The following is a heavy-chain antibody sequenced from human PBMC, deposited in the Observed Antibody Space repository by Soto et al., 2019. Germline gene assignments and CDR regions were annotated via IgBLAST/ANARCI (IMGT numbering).Heavy chain of an antibody. J-gene: IGHJ4*02. CDR1: GGSISSSSYY. D-gene: IGHD4-17*01. Sequence: PSETLSLTCTVSGGSISSSSYYWGWIRQPPGKGLEWIGSIYYSGSTYYNPSLKSRVTISVDTSKNQFSLKLSSVTAADTAVYYCARHPDYGDYYFDYWGQGTLVTVSS. CDR2: IYYSGST. CDR3: ARHPDYGDYYFDY. V-gene: IGHV4-39*01.